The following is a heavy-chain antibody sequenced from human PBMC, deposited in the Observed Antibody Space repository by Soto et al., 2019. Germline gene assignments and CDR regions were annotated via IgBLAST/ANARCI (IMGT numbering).Heavy chain of an antibody. CDR3: ARHNYCSGSTYVDY. Sequence: QVQLQESGQGLVKPSETLSLTCTVSGGSISSYYWSWIRQPPGKGLEWIGYIYYSGSTNYNPSLNSRVTISVDTSKNQFSLNLNSMTAADTAVYYCARHNYCSGSTYVDYWGQGTLVTVSS. D-gene: IGHD3-10*02. CDR1: GGSISSYY. J-gene: IGHJ4*02. V-gene: IGHV4-59*08. CDR2: IYYSGST.